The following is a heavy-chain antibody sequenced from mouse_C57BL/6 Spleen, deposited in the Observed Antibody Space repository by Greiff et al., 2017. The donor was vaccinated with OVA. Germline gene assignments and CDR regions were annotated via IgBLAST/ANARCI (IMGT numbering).Heavy chain of an antibody. V-gene: IGHV5-6*01. CDR3: ASTTVVATDWFAY. CDR2: ISSGGSYT. Sequence: EVKLMESGGDLVKPGGSLKLSCAASGFTFSSYGMSWVSQTPDKRLEWVATISSGGSYTYYPDSVKGRSTFSRDNAKNTLYLQMSSLKSEDTARYYGASTTVVATDWFAYWGKGTLVTVSA. J-gene: IGHJ3*01. D-gene: IGHD1-1*01. CDR1: GFTFSSYG.